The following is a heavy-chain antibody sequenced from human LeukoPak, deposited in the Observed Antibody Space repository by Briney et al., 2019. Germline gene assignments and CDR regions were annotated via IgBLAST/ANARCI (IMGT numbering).Heavy chain of an antibody. J-gene: IGHJ5*02. CDR3: AKLSAAISDIDWFDP. V-gene: IGHV3-53*01. D-gene: IGHD2-2*02. CDR2: IYSGDNT. CDR1: GFTVSSNY. Sequence: PGGSLRLSCAASGFTVSSNYMNWVRQAPGKGLEWVSVIYSGDNTYYADSVKGRFTISRDNSKNTLYLQMNSLRAEDTAVYYCAKLSAAISDIDWFDPWGQGTLVTVSS.